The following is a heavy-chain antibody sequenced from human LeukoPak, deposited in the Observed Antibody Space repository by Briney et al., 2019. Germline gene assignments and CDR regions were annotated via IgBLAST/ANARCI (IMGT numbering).Heavy chain of an antibody. V-gene: IGHV3-23*01. CDR1: GFTFSSYA. CDR3: AKDRSYRYYFDY. D-gene: IGHD1-26*01. Sequence: GGSLRLSCAASGFTFSSYAMSWVRQAPGKGLEWVSAISGSGGSTYYADPVKGRFTISRDNSKNTLYLQMNSLRAEDTAVYYCAKDRSYRYYFDYWGQGTLVTVSS. CDR2: ISGSGGST. J-gene: IGHJ4*02.